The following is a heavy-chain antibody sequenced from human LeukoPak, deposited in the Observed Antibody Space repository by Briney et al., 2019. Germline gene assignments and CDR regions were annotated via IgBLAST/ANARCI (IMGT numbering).Heavy chain of an antibody. CDR2: IYYSGST. Sequence: KASETLSLTCTVSGGTISSYYWSWIRQPPGKGLEWIGYIYYSGSTNYNPSLKSRVTISVDTSKNQFSLKLSSVTAADTAVYYCARTDIVVPSRQGMDVWGQGTTVTVSS. J-gene: IGHJ6*02. D-gene: IGHD2-2*01. V-gene: IGHV4-59*01. CDR1: GGTISSYY. CDR3: ARTDIVVPSRQGMDV.